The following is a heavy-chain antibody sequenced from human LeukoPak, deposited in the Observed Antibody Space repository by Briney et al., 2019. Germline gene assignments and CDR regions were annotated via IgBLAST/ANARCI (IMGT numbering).Heavy chain of an antibody. J-gene: IGHJ6*03. CDR3: AKFVNYGSYYYYYYIDV. CDR1: KFTFSRYA. Sequence: GGSLRLSCAASKFTFSRYAMSWARQAPGKGLEWVSTISESGDTTYYADSVKGRFTISRDNSKNTLYLQMNSLRAGDTAVYYCAKFVNYGSYYYYYYIDVWGKGTTVAVSS. D-gene: IGHD3-10*01. CDR2: ISESGDTT. V-gene: IGHV3-23*01.